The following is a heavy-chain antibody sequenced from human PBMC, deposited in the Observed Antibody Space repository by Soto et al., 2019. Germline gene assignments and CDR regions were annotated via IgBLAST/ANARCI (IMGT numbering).Heavy chain of an antibody. V-gene: IGHV3-7*01. J-gene: IGHJ4*02. CDR2: INQDGSEK. D-gene: IGHD6-13*01. CDR1: GFTFSNYW. Sequence: EVQLVESGGGLVQPGGSLRLSCEASGFTFSNYWMSWVRQAPGKGLEWVANINQDGSEKYFVGSVNGRFTISRDNAKNSLFLQVNRLRAEDTAVYYCAREKLANGYFDYWGQGTLVNVAS. CDR3: AREKLANGYFDY.